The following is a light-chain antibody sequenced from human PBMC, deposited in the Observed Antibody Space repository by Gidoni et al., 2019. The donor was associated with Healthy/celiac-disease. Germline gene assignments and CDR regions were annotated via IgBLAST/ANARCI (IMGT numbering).Light chain of an antibody. Sequence: DIVMTQSPDPLAVSLGERATINCKSSQSVVYSSNSKNYLAWYQQKPGQPPTLLISWASTRESGVPDRCSGSGSGTDFTLTISSLQAEDVAVYYCHQYSSTPPTFGQGTKVEIK. CDR3: HQYSSTPPT. CDR1: QSVVYSSNSKNY. J-gene: IGKJ1*01. CDR2: WAS. V-gene: IGKV4-1*01.